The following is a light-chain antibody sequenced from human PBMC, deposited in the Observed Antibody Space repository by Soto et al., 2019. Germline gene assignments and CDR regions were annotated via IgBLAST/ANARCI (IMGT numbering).Light chain of an antibody. CDR3: QQSYTTPHT. V-gene: IGKV1-39*01. CDR2: AAS. J-gene: IGKJ2*01. Sequence: DIQMTQSPSSLSASVGDRVTVTCRASQGVSAYLLWYQQRHGRAPKLLIYAASNLIAGVPSRFSGSGSGTTFTLTINNLQPEDFSTYYWQQSYTTPHTFGQGTKLETK. CDR1: QGVSAY.